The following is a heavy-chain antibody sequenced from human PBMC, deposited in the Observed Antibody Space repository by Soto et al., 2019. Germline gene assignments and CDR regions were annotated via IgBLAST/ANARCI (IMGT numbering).Heavy chain of an antibody. CDR3: ARTLLYCSSTSCYDPNWFDP. Sequence: GSLRLSCAASGFTFSSYAMSWVRQAPGKGLEWVSAISGSGGSTYYADSVKGRFTISRDNSKNTLYLQMNSLRAEDTAVYYCARTLLYCSSTSCYDPNWFDPWGQGTLVTVSS. CDR1: GFTFSSYA. D-gene: IGHD2-2*01. CDR2: ISGSGGST. J-gene: IGHJ5*02. V-gene: IGHV3-23*01.